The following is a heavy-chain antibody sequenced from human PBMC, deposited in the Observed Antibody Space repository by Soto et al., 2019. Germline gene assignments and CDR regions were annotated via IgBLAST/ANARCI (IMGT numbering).Heavy chain of an antibody. CDR1: GYSFTSYG. Sequence: GASVKVSCKASGYSFTSYGISWVRQAPGQGLEWMGWISAYNGNTNYAQKLQGRVTMTTDTSTSTAYMELRSPRSDDTAVYYCARDTLSYSSSWYRDWYFDYWGQGTLVTVSS. CDR3: ARDTLSYSSSWYRDWYFDY. D-gene: IGHD6-13*01. J-gene: IGHJ4*02. V-gene: IGHV1-18*01. CDR2: ISAYNGNT.